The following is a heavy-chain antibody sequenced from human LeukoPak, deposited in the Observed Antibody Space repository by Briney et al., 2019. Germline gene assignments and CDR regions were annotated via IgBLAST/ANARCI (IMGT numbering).Heavy chain of an antibody. CDR3: ARALGTLSSGYYYY. Sequence: GASVKVSCKASGYTFTSYGISWVRQAPGQGLEWMGWISAYNGNTNYAQKLQGRVTMTTDTSTSTAYMEPRSLRSDDTAVYYCARALGTLSSGYYYYWGQGTLVTVSS. CDR1: GYTFTSYG. D-gene: IGHD3-22*01. V-gene: IGHV1-18*01. J-gene: IGHJ4*02. CDR2: ISAYNGNT.